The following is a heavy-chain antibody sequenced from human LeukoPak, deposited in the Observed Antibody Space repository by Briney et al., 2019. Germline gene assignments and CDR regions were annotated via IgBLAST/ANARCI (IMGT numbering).Heavy chain of an antibody. J-gene: IGHJ4*02. D-gene: IGHD4-17*01. CDR3: ATEMTTVTTKYY. V-gene: IGHV3-23*01. Sequence: GGSLRLSCAASGFTFSSYGMSWVRQAPGKGLEWVSGISGSGGSTYYADSVKGRFTISRDNSKNTLYLQMNSLRAEDTAVYYCATEMTTVTTKYYWGQGTLVTVSS. CDR2: ISGSGGST. CDR1: GFTFSSYG.